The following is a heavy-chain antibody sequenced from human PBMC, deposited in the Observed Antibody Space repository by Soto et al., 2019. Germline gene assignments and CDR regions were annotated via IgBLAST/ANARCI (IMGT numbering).Heavy chain of an antibody. CDR3: ARDALWFGDGPTPGWFDP. V-gene: IGHV1-69*01. D-gene: IGHD3-10*01. J-gene: IGHJ5*02. Sequence: QVQLVQSGAEVKKPGSSVKVSCKASGGTFSSYAISWVRQAPGQGLEWMGGIIPIFGTANYAQKFQGRVTITADESTSTAYMELSSLRSEDTAVYYCARDALWFGDGPTPGWFDPWGQGTLVTVSS. CDR1: GGTFSSYA. CDR2: IIPIFGTA.